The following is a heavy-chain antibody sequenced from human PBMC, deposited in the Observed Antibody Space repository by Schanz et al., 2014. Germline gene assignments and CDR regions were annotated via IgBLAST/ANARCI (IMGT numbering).Heavy chain of an antibody. CDR2: MIGSGSSV. Sequence: EVQLLESGGRLVQPGGSLRLSCTVSGFTVNNYAMNWVRQAPGRGLEWVSRMIGSGSSVFYADSVKGRFTISRDNSMNTVYLQMNSLRSEDTAVYYCAKDVDFWSGYYLDYWGQGTLVTVSS. V-gene: IGHV3-23*01. D-gene: IGHD3-3*01. CDR1: GFTVNNYA. CDR3: AKDVDFWSGYYLDY. J-gene: IGHJ4*02.